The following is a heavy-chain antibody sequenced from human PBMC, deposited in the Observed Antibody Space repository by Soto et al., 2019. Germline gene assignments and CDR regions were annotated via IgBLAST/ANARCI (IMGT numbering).Heavy chain of an antibody. V-gene: IGHV5-10-1*01. CDR2: IDPSDSYI. J-gene: IGHJ4*02. Sequence: GESLKISCKTSGYAFSGHWISWVRQVPGKGLQWMGNIDPSDSYINYNPAFRGHVTFSVDKSSSTAYLHWRSLGPSDTAIYYCARHGAAIWLGYWGQGTLVTVSS. D-gene: IGHD6-19*01. CDR3: ARHGAAIWLGY. CDR1: GYAFSGHW.